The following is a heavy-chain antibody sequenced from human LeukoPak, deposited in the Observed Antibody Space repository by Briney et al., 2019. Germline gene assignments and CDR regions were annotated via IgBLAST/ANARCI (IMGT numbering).Heavy chain of an antibody. Sequence: GGSLRLSCAASGFTFSTYALHWVRQAPGKGLEWVAVISYDGNNKYYADSVKGRFTISRDNSKNTLYLQMNSLKTEDTAVYFCAKRAGSRKQDYYFDYWGQGTLVTVSS. CDR3: AKRAGSRKQDYYFDY. V-gene: IGHV3-30-3*02. CDR1: GFTFSTYA. J-gene: IGHJ4*02. CDR2: ISYDGNNK. D-gene: IGHD1-26*01.